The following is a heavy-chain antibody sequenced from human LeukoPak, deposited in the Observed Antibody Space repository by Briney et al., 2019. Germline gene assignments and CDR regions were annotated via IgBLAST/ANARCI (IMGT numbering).Heavy chain of an antibody. Sequence: GGSLRLSCAASGFTFTRYAMSWVRQAPGKGLEWVSAISSSGGSTYYADSVKGRFTLSRDNSKNALYLQMNSLRAEDTAVYYCAKSQEKVTPYYYYHMDVWGKGTTVTVSS. CDR3: AKSQEKVTPYYYYHMDV. CDR2: ISSSGGST. V-gene: IGHV3-23*01. CDR1: GFTFTRYA. J-gene: IGHJ6*03.